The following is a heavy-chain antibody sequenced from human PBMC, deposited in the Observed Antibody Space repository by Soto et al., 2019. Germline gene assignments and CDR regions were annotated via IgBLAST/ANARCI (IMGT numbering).Heavy chain of an antibody. Sequence: QVQLVESGGGVVQPGTSLRVSCVGSGFTFRSYVIHWVRQPPGKGLEWVALTSYDGSDKYYGDSVRGRFTISRDNSRNTVDLQMGSRRLEDTALYYCARGGRTGGLDVWGQGTLVSVSS. CDR2: TSYDGSDK. CDR1: GFTFRSYV. J-gene: IGHJ1*01. D-gene: IGHD3-16*01. CDR3: ARGGRTGGLDV. V-gene: IGHV3-30*19.